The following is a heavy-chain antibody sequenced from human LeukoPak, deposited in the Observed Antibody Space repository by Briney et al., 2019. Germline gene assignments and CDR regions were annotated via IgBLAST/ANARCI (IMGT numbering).Heavy chain of an antibody. V-gene: IGHV4-59*01. Sequence: PSETLSLTCTVSGGSISSDYCSWVRQPPGKGLEWIGYIYSSGGTNYNPSLKSRVTISVDTSKNQFSLKLSSVTAADTAFYYCARVPYGGSASLFDYWGQGTLVTVSS. J-gene: IGHJ4*02. CDR1: GGSISSDY. CDR3: ARVPYGGSASLFDY. CDR2: IYSSGGT. D-gene: IGHD6-6*01.